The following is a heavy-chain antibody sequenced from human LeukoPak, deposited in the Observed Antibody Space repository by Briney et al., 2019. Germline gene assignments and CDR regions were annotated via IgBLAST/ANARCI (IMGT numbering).Heavy chain of an antibody. V-gene: IGHV3-23*01. J-gene: IGHJ4*02. Sequence: GSLRLSCTASTFTFSDYDMTWVRQAPGKGLDWVSTIRATGDSAFYADSVRGRFTVSRDNSKNTLYLQKNSLRGEDTALYYCALLDVNIVGYWGQGTLVAVSS. CDR3: ALLDVNIVGY. CDR1: TFTFSDYD. CDR2: IRATGDSA. D-gene: IGHD5-12*01.